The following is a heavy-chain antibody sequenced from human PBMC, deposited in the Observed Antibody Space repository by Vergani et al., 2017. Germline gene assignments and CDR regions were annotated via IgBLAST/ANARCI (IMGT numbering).Heavy chain of an antibody. CDR2: VFHSWSA. CDR1: GYSISRGYY. V-gene: IGHV4-38-2*02. D-gene: IGHD6-25*01. CDR3: ARVDTQVPATSHFYYMDV. Sequence: QVQLQESGPGLVKPSETLSLTCSVSGYSISRGYYWGWIRQPPGKGLEWIATVFHSWSAYYNPSLRSRLTISVDTSQNQFSLKLRSVTAADTAVYYCARVDTQVPATSHFYYMDVWGKGTTVVVSS. J-gene: IGHJ6*03.